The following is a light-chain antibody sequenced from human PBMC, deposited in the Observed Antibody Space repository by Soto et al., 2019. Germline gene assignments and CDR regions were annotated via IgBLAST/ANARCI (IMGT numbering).Light chain of an antibody. J-gene: IGKJ1*01. CDR1: QSVSSNY. V-gene: IGKV3-11*01. Sequence: EIVLTQSPGTLSLSPGERATLSFRSSQSVSSNYLAWYQHKPGQAPRLLIYGASNKATGIPARFNGSGSGTDFTLTISSLEPEDFAVYYCQQRRSWPRAFGQGTKVDIK. CDR2: GAS. CDR3: QQRRSWPRA.